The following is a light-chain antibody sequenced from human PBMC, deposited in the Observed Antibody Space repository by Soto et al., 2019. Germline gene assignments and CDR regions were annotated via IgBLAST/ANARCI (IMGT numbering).Light chain of an antibody. CDR2: GTS. CDR3: QQYNNWPLT. V-gene: IGKV3-15*01. J-gene: IGKJ4*01. CDR1: QSFSNN. Sequence: EIVMTQSPATLSVSPGERATLSCRASQSFSNNLAWNQQKPGQAPRLLIYGTSTRATGIPVRFSGSGSGTDFTLTISSLQSEDFAFYYCQQYNNWPLTFGGGTKVEIK.